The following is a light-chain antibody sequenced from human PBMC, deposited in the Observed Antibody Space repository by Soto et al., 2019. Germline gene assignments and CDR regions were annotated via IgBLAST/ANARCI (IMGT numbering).Light chain of an antibody. V-gene: IGKV3-11*01. J-gene: IGKJ5*01. CDR1: QSVSSY. Sequence: EIVLTQSPATLSLSPGERATLSCRASQSVSSYLAWYQQKPGQAPRLLIYDASNRATGIPARFXGSGXGTXXXXXXXXLEPEDFAIYYCQQRSNWPTFGQGTRLEXX. CDR3: QQRSNWPT. CDR2: DAS.